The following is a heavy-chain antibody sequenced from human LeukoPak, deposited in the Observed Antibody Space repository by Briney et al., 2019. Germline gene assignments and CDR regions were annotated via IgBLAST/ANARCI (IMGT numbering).Heavy chain of an antibody. D-gene: IGHD4-23*01. CDR1: GGSISGYY. Sequence: SETLSLTCAVYGGSISGYYWSWIRQSPGKGLEWIGEINHSGSTNYNPSLKSRVTISVDTSKNQFSLKLSSVTAADTAVYYCASSDYGGNSGADYWGQGTLVTVSP. CDR3: ASSDYGGNSGADY. V-gene: IGHV4-34*01. J-gene: IGHJ4*02. CDR2: INHSGST.